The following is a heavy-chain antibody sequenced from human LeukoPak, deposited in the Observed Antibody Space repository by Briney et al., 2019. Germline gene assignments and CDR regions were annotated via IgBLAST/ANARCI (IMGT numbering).Heavy chain of an antibody. CDR3: ASTVAGHFDY. CDR1: GFTFSSYG. V-gene: IGHV3-30*03. Sequence: GGSLRLSCAASGFTFSSYGMHWVRQAPGKGLEWVAVISYDGSNKYYADSVKGRFTISRDNSKNTLYLQMNSLRAEDTAVYYCASTVAGHFDYWGQGTLVTVSS. J-gene: IGHJ4*02. CDR2: ISYDGSNK. D-gene: IGHD6-19*01.